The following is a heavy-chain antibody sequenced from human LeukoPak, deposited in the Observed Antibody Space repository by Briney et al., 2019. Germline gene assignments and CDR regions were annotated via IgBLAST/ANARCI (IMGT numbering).Heavy chain of an antibody. D-gene: IGHD4-17*01. CDR2: FDPEDGET. CDR1: GDTLTELS. Sequence: GASVKVSCKVSGDTLTELSMHLVRQAPGKGLEWVGGFDPEDGETIYAQKFQGRVTMTEDTSTDTAYMELSSLRSEDTAVYYCARERSADDYGVYYYYGMDVWGQGTTVTVSS. J-gene: IGHJ6*02. CDR3: ARERSADDYGVYYYYGMDV. V-gene: IGHV1-24*01.